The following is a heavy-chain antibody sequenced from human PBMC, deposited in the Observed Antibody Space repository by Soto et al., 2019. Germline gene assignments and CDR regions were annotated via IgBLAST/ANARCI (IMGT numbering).Heavy chain of an antibody. CDR1: GGSISSYY. V-gene: IGHV4-59*12. Sequence: SETLSLTCTVSGGSISSYYWSWIRQPPGKGLEWIGYIYYSGSTNYNPSLKSRVTISVDTSKNQFSLKLSSVTAADTAVYYCARGSDYEYYFDYWGQGTLVTVSS. J-gene: IGHJ4*02. D-gene: IGHD5-12*01. CDR3: ARGSDYEYYFDY. CDR2: IYYSGST.